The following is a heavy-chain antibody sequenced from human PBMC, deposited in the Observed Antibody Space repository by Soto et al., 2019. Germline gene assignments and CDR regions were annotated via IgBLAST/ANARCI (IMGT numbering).Heavy chain of an antibody. V-gene: IGHV1-8*01. D-gene: IGHD5-18*01. CDR3: ARDIGPALDWFGP. CDR2: MNPKSGQT. J-gene: IGHJ5*02. Sequence: ASVKVSCKASGYTFSSYDINWVRQASGQGLEWMGWMNPKSGQTGYAPRFQGRVTMTGNTSISTAYMELSSLRSEDTAVYYCARDIGPALDWFGPWGQGPLVTVSS. CDR1: GYTFSSYD.